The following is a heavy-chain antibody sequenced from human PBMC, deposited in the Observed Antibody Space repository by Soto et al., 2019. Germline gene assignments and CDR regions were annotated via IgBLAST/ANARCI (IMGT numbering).Heavy chain of an antibody. CDR3: AKVPGEAYYYYGMDV. CDR1: GFTFSSYA. J-gene: IGHJ6*02. D-gene: IGHD3-16*01. Sequence: VGSLRFSCAASGFTFSSYAMSWVRQAPGKGLEWVSAISGSGGSTYYADSVKGRFTISRDNSKNTLYLQMNSLRAEDTAVYYCAKVPGEAYYYYGMDVWGQGTTVTVSS. CDR2: ISGSGGST. V-gene: IGHV3-23*01.